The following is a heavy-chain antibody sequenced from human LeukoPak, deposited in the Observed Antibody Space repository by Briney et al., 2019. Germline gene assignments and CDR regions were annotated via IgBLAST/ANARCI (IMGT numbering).Heavy chain of an antibody. J-gene: IGHJ4*02. CDR2: VFQLQTVRT. V-gene: IGHV4-38-2*02. D-gene: IGHD2-8*01. CDR3: ARVLNAPKFIDS. CDR1: VSSLTTTYY. Sequence: PSETLPLTCTVSVSSLTTTYYWAWFRQPPGKGLEWIATVFQLQTVRTFYNPSLESRVTMSLDTSQNQFSLNLTSVTAADTALYFCARVLNAPKFIDSWGQGTLVTVSS.